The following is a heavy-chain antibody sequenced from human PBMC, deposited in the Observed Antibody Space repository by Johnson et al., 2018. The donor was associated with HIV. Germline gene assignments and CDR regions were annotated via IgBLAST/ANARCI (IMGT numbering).Heavy chain of an antibody. Sequence: QVQLVESGGGLVQPGGSLRLSCAASGITFSDYYMSWIRQVPGKGLEWVSYISSRGGAMYYADSVKGRFTISRDNSKKSVNLQMNSLRVEDTAVYSCARDLRFNRTVQGLIIISGAFDIWGQGTVVTVSS. CDR2: ISSRGGAM. CDR3: ARDLRFNRTVQGLIIISGAFDI. CDR1: GITFSDYY. J-gene: IGHJ3*02. D-gene: IGHD3-10*01. V-gene: IGHV3-11*04.